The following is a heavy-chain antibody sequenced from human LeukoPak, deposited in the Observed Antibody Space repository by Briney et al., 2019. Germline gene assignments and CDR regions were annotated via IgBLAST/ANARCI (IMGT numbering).Heavy chain of an antibody. V-gene: IGHV4-59*08. Sequence: SETLSLTCTVSGGSISSYYWSWIRQPPGKGLEWIGYIYYSGSTNYNPSLKSRVTISVDTSKNQFSLKLSSVTAADTAVYYCARGISVTPYYGMDVWGQGTTVAVSS. D-gene: IGHD4-17*01. CDR3: ARGISVTPYYGMDV. J-gene: IGHJ6*02. CDR2: IYYSGST. CDR1: GGSISSYY.